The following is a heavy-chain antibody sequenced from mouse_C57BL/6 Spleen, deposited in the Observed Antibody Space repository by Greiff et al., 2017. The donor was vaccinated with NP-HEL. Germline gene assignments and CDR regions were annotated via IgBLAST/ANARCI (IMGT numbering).Heavy chain of an antibody. D-gene: IGHD2-5*01. CDR1: GFTFSDYY. Sequence: EVHLVESGGGLVQPGGSLKLSCAASGFTFSDYYMYWVRQTPEKRLEWVAYISNGGGSTYYPDTVKGRFTFSSDQAKNTLYLHMSLLKSEDTAMYYCASQEYSNYVGENAKDYWGQGTSVTVSS. CDR2: ISNGGGST. J-gene: IGHJ4*01. V-gene: IGHV5-12*01. CDR3: ASQEYSNYVGENAKDY.